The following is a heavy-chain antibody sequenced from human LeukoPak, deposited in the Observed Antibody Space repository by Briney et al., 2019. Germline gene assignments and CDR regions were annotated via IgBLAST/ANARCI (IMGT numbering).Heavy chain of an antibody. Sequence: SETLSLTCTVSGGSISSGDYYWSWIRQPPGKGLEWIGYIYYSGSTDYNPSLKSRVIISVDTSKNQFSLKLSSVTAADTAVYYCAFSVAGTRANYWGQGTLVTVSS. CDR3: AFSVAGTRANY. CDR1: GGSISSGDYY. V-gene: IGHV4-30-4*01. D-gene: IGHD6-19*01. CDR2: IYYSGST. J-gene: IGHJ4*02.